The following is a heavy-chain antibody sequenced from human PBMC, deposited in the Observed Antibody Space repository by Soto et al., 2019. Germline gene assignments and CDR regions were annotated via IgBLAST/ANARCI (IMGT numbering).Heavy chain of an antibody. J-gene: IGHJ4*02. CDR3: AKDLRYDYVWGSYRSTNLDY. V-gene: IGHV3-23*01. CDR1: GFTFSSYA. Sequence: GGSLRLSCAASGFTFSSYAMSWVRQAPGKGLEWVSAISGSGGSTYYADSVKGRFTISRDNSKNTLYLQMNSLRAEDTAVYYCAKDLRYDYVWGSYRSTNLDYWGQGTLVTVSS. D-gene: IGHD3-16*02. CDR2: ISGSGGST.